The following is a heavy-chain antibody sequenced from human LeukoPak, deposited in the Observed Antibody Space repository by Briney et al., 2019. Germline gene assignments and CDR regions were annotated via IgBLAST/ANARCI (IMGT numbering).Heavy chain of an antibody. CDR2: IYSGGST. Sequence: PGGSLRLSCAASGFTVRSNYMSWVRQAPGKGLEWVSVIYSGGSTYYADSVKGRFTISRDNSKNTLYLQMNSLRVEDTAVYYCARDLTSLSSGSYGGSWGQGTLVTVSS. CDR3: ARDLTSLSSGSYGGS. V-gene: IGHV3-53*01. D-gene: IGHD1-26*01. J-gene: IGHJ5*02. CDR1: GFTVRSNY.